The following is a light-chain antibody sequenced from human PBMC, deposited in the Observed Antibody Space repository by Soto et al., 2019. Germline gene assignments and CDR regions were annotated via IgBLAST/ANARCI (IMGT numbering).Light chain of an antibody. V-gene: IGKV2-30*02. CDR2: KAS. CDR1: QSLVHTDGNTY. Sequence: DVVMAQSPLSLPVTLGQPASISCYSSQSLVHTDGNTYLIWLQQRPGQSPRRLIYKASNRDSGVPDRFSGSGSGTDFTLKISRVEAEDVGVYSCMQGTHWPYTFGQGTKLEIK. J-gene: IGKJ2*01. CDR3: MQGTHWPYT.